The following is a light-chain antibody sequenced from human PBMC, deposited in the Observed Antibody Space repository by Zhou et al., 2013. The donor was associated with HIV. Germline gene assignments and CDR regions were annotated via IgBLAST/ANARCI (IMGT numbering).Light chain of an antibody. CDR2: AAS. CDR3: QQSYSTPPYT. V-gene: IGKV1-39*01. CDR1: QGSTSY. J-gene: IGKJ2*01. Sequence: DIRMTQSPSSLPASVGDRVTITCRASQGSTSYLAWYQQKPGKAPKLLIYAASSLQSGVPSRFSGSGSGTDFTLTISSLQPEDFATYYCQQSYSTPPYTFGQGTKLEIK.